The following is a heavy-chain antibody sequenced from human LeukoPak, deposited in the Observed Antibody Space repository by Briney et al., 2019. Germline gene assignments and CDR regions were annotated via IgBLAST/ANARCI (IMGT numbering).Heavy chain of an antibody. CDR1: GYTFTGHY. J-gene: IGHJ4*02. CDR3: ARYVFGDGYGFLDY. V-gene: IGHV1-2*02. CDR2: ITPQNGGT. Sequence: ASVKVSCKASGYTFTGHYMIWVRQAPGQGLECMGWITPQNGGTNYAQKFKGRVTMTRDTSINTAYMELTRLTSDDTAVYYCARYVFGDGYGFLDYWGQGTLVTVSS. D-gene: IGHD3-10*01.